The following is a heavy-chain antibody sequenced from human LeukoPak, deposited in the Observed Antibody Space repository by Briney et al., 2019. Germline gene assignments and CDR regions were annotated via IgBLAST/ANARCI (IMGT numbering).Heavy chain of an antibody. V-gene: IGHV3-23*01. J-gene: IGHJ4*02. D-gene: IGHD3-16*01. CDR3: AKGGWGTVLDY. Sequence: PGGSLRLSCAASGFTFSNYAMPWVRQAPGKGLEWVSTISGSGDSTYYSDSVKGRFTTSRDNSENTLYLQLNSLRAEDTAVYYCAKGGWGTVLDYWGQGTLVTVSP. CDR1: GFTFSNYA. CDR2: ISGSGDST.